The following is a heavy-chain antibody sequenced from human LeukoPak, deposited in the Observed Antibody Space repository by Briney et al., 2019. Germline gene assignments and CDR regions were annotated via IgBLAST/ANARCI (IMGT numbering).Heavy chain of an antibody. J-gene: IGHJ4*02. CDR2: IWYDGSNK. Sequence: GGSLRLSCAASGFTFSSYGMHWVRQAPGKGLERVAVIWYDGSNKYYADSVKGRFTISRDNSKNTLYLQMNSLRAEDTAVYYCARDRDSSRWFPHFDYWGQGTLVTVSS. CDR3: ARDRDSSRWFPHFDY. CDR1: GFTFSSYG. V-gene: IGHV3-33*01. D-gene: IGHD6-13*01.